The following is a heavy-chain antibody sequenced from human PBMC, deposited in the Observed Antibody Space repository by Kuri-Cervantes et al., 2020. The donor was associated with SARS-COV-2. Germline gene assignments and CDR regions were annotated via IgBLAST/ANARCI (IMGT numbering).Heavy chain of an antibody. J-gene: IGHJ4*02. CDR3: VKSLRALPAPGDY. Sequence: GESLKISCAASGFTFSSYSMNWVRQAPGKGLEWVASVRYDGSNKEYAASVKGRFTISRDNVKESLSLQMNSLRLEDTAVYYCVKSLRALPAPGDYWGQGTLVTVSS. D-gene: IGHD6-13*01. CDR2: VRYDGSNK. V-gene: IGHV3-30*02. CDR1: GFTFSSYS.